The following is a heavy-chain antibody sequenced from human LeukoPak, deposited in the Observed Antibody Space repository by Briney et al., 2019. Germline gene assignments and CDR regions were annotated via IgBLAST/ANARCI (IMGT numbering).Heavy chain of an antibody. V-gene: IGHV1-8*03. CDR1: GYTFTSYD. CDR3: ARGLKQYQLLHGYYYYYMDV. Sequence: ASVKVSCKASGYTFTSYDINWVRQATGQGLEWMGWMNPNSGNTGYAQKFQGRVTITGNTSISTAYMELSSLRSEDTAVYYCARGLKQYQLLHGYYYYYMDVWSKGTTVTVSS. D-gene: IGHD2-2*01. J-gene: IGHJ6*03. CDR2: MNPNSGNT.